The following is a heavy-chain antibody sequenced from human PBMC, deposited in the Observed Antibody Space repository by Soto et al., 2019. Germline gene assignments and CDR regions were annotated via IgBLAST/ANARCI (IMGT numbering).Heavy chain of an antibody. D-gene: IGHD1-1*01. CDR1: GFIFSSYA. CDR3: APGTGMATGLGY. J-gene: IGHJ4*01. CDR2: ISYDGSNK. Sequence: LRLSCAASGFIFSSYAMHWVRQAPGEGLEWVAVISYDGSNKYYADSVEGRFTISRDNSKDTLYMQMNSVRAEDTAVYYCAPGTGMATGLGYWGQGTLVTVSS. V-gene: IGHV3-30-3*01.